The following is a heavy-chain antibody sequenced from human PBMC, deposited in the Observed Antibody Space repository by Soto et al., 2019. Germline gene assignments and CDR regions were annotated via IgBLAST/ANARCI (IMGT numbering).Heavy chain of an antibody. CDR3: ARSDSGWYKDYFDY. J-gene: IGHJ4*02. Sequence: QVQLVESGGGVVQPGRSLRLSCTASGFTFNIYSMNWVRQAPGRGLEWVAVLSYDGSHKYYADSVKGRFTISRDDSKNALYLQMNSLRAEDTAVYFCARSDSGWYKDYFDYWGQGTLVTVSS. CDR2: LSYDGSHK. CDR1: GFTFNIYS. V-gene: IGHV3-30-3*01. D-gene: IGHD6-19*01.